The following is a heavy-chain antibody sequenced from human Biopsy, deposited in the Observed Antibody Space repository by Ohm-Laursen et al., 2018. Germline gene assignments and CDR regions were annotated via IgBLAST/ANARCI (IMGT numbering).Heavy chain of an antibody. CDR2: IRRNSAII. J-gene: IGHJ6*02. CDR1: GFTFDDYG. V-gene: IGHV3-9*01. Sequence: SLRLSCAASGFTFDDYGMHWVRQPPGKGLEWVSGIRRNSAIIDYADSVRGRFTISRDNARRFLFLQMNNLKSEDTAFYYCARDGRGARYGMDVWGRGTTVTVSS. D-gene: IGHD1-26*01. CDR3: ARDGRGARYGMDV.